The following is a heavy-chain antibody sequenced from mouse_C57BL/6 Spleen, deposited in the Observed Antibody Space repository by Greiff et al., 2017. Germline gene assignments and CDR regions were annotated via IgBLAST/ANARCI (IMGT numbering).Heavy chain of an antibody. CDR3: TRPLYYDYDVGYFDV. D-gene: IGHD2-4*01. V-gene: IGHV5-9-1*02. Sequence: DVKLVESGEGLVKPGGSLKLSCAASGFTFSSYAMSWVRPTPEQGLEWVAYISSGGNYIYYASPVKGRFTISRDNARNTLYLQMSSLKSEDTAMYYCTRPLYYDYDVGYFDVWGTGTTVTGSS. CDR1: GFTFSSYA. CDR2: ISSGGNYI. J-gene: IGHJ1*03.